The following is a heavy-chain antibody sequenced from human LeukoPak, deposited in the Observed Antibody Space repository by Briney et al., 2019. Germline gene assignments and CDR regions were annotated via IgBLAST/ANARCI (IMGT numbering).Heavy chain of an antibody. Sequence: EASVKVSCKASGGTFSSYAISWVRQAPGQGLEWMGGIIPIFGTANYAQKFQGRVTITADESTSTAYMELSSLRSEDTAVYYCARSRYCSGGSCYSGDYWGQGTLVTVSS. CDR2: IIPIFGTA. V-gene: IGHV1-69*13. D-gene: IGHD2-15*01. CDR1: GGTFSSYA. J-gene: IGHJ4*02. CDR3: ARSRYCSGGSCYSGDY.